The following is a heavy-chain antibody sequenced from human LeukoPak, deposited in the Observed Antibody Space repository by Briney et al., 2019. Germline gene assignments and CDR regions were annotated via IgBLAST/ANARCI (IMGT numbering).Heavy chain of an antibody. CDR1: GYTFTSYY. D-gene: IGHD2-2*01. Sequence: ASVKVSCKASGYTFTSYYIHWVRQAPGQGLEWMGIINPSGGSTSYAQKFQGRVTMTRDTSTSTVYMELSSLRSEDTAVYYCARDGSEYQPHGGSVWFDPWGQGTLVTVSS. CDR3: ARDGSEYQPHGGSVWFDP. CDR2: INPSGGST. V-gene: IGHV1-46*01. J-gene: IGHJ5*02.